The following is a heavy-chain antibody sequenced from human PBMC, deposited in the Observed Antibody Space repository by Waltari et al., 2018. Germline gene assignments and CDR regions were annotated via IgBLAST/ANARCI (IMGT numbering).Heavy chain of an antibody. J-gene: IGHJ5*02. Sequence: QVQLVQSGAEVKKPGASVKVSCKASGYTFTSYAMHWVRQAPGQRLEWMGWINAGNGNTKYSQKFQGRVTITRDTSASTAYMELSSLRSEDTAVYYCARDNCSGGSCYSEMGWFDPWGQGTLVTVSS. CDR2: INAGNGNT. CDR3: ARDNCSGGSCYSEMGWFDP. D-gene: IGHD2-15*01. V-gene: IGHV1-3*01. CDR1: GYTFTSYA.